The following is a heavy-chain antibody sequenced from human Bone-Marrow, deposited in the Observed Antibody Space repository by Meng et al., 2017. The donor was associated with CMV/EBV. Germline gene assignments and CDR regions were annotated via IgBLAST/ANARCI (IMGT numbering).Heavy chain of an antibody. D-gene: IGHD6-13*01. J-gene: IGHJ5*02. CDR2: ISGSGGRT. CDR3: ARDSQQQLVLTPYNWFDP. Sequence: GESLKISCAASGFTFSIYAMSWVRQAPGKGLEWVSGISGSGGRTYYADSVKGRFTISRDNSKKTLYLQMNSLRAEDTAVYYCARDSQQQLVLTPYNWFDPWGQGTLVTASS. V-gene: IGHV3-23*01. CDR1: GFTFSIYA.